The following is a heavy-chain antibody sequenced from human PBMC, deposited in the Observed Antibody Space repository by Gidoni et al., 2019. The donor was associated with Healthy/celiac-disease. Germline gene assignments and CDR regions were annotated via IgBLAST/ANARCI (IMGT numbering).Heavy chain of an antibody. J-gene: IGHJ4*02. Sequence: QVQLQQWGAGLLKPSETLSLTCAVDGGSFSGYYWSWIRQPPGKGLEWIGEINHSGSTNYNPSLKSRVTISVDTSKNQFSLKLSSVTAADTAVYYCARGVGTYYGDFLDYWGQGTLVTVSS. CDR3: ARGVGTYYGDFLDY. CDR1: GGSFSGYY. D-gene: IGHD4-17*01. CDR2: INHSGST. V-gene: IGHV4-34*01.